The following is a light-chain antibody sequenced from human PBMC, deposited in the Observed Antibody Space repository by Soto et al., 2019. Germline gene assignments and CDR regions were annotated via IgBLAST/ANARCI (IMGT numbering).Light chain of an antibody. Sequence: EIVLTQSPGTLSLSPGERATLSCRASQSVSSSYLAWYQQKPGPAPRLLIYGASSRANGIPDRFSGSGSGTDFTLTISTLEPEDFAVYYCQQYGSSRPWTCGQGTKVEIK. CDR1: QSVSSSY. CDR2: GAS. V-gene: IGKV3-20*01. J-gene: IGKJ1*01. CDR3: QQYGSSRPWT.